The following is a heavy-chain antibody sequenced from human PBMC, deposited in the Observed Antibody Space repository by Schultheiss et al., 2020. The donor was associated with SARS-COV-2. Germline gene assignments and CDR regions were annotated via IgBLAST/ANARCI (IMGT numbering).Heavy chain of an antibody. J-gene: IGHJ4*02. V-gene: IGHV4-34*01. CDR3: AGEKMGANSFDY. CDR2: INHSGST. Sequence: SETLSLTCAVYGGSFSGYYWSWIRQPPGKGLEWIGEINHSGSTNYHPSLKSRVTISLDTSKNQFSLKLSSVAAADTAVYYCAGEKMGANSFDYWGQGTLVTVSS. D-gene: IGHD1-26*01. CDR1: GGSFSGYY.